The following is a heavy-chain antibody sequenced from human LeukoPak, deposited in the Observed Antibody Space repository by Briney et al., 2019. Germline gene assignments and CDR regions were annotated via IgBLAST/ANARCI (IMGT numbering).Heavy chain of an antibody. CDR1: GYTFTSYG. CDR2: ISAYNGNT. D-gene: IGHD6-6*01. V-gene: IGHV1-18*01. J-gene: IGHJ6*02. CDR3: ARARYSTSPPDV. Sequence: VASVKVSCKASGYTFTSYGITWARQAPGQGPEWMGWISAYNGNTNYAQNLLGRVTMTTDTSTSTAYMELRSLRSDDTAVYYCARARYSTSPPDVWGQGTTVTVSS.